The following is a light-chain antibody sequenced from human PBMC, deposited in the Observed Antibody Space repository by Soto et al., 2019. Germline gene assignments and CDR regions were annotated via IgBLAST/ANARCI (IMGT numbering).Light chain of an antibody. Sequence: QSVLTQPASVSGSPGQSITISCTGTSSDVGGYNYVSWYQQHPGKAPKLMIYDVSNRPSGVSNRFSGPKSGNTASLTISGLQAEYEADYYCSSYTSSSTPVVFGGGTKLTVL. V-gene: IGLV2-14*01. J-gene: IGLJ2*01. CDR3: SSYTSSSTPVV. CDR1: SSDVGGYNY. CDR2: DVS.